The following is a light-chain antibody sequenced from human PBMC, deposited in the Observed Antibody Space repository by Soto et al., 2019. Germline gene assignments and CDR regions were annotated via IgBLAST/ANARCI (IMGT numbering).Light chain of an antibody. CDR1: ESVDSN. Sequence: EIVMTQSPATLSVSPGGRATLSCRASESVDSNVAWYQQKFGQPPRLIIYQASNRATGIPARFSGSGSGTEFTLTISSLQSEDVAVYYCQQYILRPYTFGQGTKVEI. J-gene: IGKJ2*01. CDR2: QAS. CDR3: QQYILRPYT. V-gene: IGKV3D-15*01.